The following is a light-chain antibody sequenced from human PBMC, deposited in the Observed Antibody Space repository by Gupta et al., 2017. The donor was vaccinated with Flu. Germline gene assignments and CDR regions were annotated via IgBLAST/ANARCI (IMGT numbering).Light chain of an antibody. CDR1: QSISTY. J-gene: IGKJ4*02. Sequence: DIQITQSPSSLSASVGDSVTITCRASQSISTYLNWYQQKPGKAPKFLIYAASSLQSGVPSRFSGSGSGTDFTLTISSLQPEDFATYYCQQTDKTPITFGGGTNVEIK. V-gene: IGKV1-39*01. CDR3: QQTDKTPIT. CDR2: AAS.